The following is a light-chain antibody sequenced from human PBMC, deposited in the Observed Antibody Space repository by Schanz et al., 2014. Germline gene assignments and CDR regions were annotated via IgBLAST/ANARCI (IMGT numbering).Light chain of an antibody. CDR2: DVT. V-gene: IGLV2-8*01. Sequence: QSALTQPPSASGSPGQSVTISCTGSSGDVGAYNYVSWYQQHPGKAPKLIISDVTRRPSGVPDRFSGFKSDNTASLTVSGLQAEDEADYYCLSYDTSLGGRHWVFGGGTKLTVL. CDR1: SGDVGAYNY. CDR3: LSYDTSLGGRHWV. J-gene: IGLJ3*02.